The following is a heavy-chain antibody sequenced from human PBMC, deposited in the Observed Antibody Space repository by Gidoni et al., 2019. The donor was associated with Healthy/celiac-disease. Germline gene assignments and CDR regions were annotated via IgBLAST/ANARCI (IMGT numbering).Heavy chain of an antibody. CDR1: GFTFSSYA. CDR2: ISGSGGST. V-gene: IGHV3-23*01. Sequence: EVQLLESGGGLVQPGGSLRLSCAASGFTFSSYAMSWVRQAPGKGLEWVSAISGSGGSTYYADSVKGRFTISRDNSKNTLYLQMNSLRAEDTAVYYCAKAMPRQWIQLDGSYGMDVWGQGTTVTVSS. CDR3: AKAMPRQWIQLDGSYGMDV. D-gene: IGHD5-18*01. J-gene: IGHJ6*02.